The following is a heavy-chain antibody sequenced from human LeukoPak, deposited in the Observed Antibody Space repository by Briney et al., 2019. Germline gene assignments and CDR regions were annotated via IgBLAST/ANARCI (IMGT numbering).Heavy chain of an antibody. D-gene: IGHD2-2*01. V-gene: IGHV1-3*01. CDR2: INAGNGNT. J-gene: IGHJ4*02. CDR3: ARSYCSSTSCYVYFDY. Sequence: ASVKVSCKASGYTFTSYAMHWVRQAPGQRLEWMGWINAGNGNTKYSQKFQGRVTSTRDTSASTAYMELSSLRSEDTAVYYCARSYCSSTSCYVYFDYWGQGTLVTVSS. CDR1: GYTFTSYA.